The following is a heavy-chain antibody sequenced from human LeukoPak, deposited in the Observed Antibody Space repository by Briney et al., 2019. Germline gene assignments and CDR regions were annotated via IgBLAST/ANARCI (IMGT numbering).Heavy chain of an antibody. Sequence: GSLRLSCAGSGFIFSSYAMSWVRQPPGEGLEWIGSIHHTGPTYYNPSLKSRLTISVDTSNNQFSLKLRSVTAADTAVYYCARHSGLAMANYYGMDAWGQGTTVTVSS. J-gene: IGHJ6*02. CDR3: ARHSGLAMANYYGMDA. D-gene: IGHD6-19*01. CDR2: IHHTGPT. V-gene: IGHV4-39*01. CDR1: GFIFSSYA.